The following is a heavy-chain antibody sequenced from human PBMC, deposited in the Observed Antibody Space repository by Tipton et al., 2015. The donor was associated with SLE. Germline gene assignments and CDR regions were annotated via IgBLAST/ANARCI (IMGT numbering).Heavy chain of an antibody. CDR3: ARDQTTVVTRGYYYYYMDV. D-gene: IGHD4-23*01. CDR1: GGSFSGYC. CDR2: VSYSGST. J-gene: IGHJ6*03. V-gene: IGHV4-59*01. Sequence: GLVKPSETLSLICAVYGGSFSGYCWSWIRQPPGKGLEWIGYVSYSGSTNYNPSLKSRVTISVDTSKNQLSLKLSSVTAADTAVYYCARDQTTVVTRGYYYYYMDVWGKGTTVTVSS.